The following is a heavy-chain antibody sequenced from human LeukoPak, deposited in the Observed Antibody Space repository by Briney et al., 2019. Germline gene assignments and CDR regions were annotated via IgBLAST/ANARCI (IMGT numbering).Heavy chain of an antibody. CDR2: IYSGGST. V-gene: IGHV3-66*01. CDR1: GFTVSSNC. Sequence: GGSLRLSCAASGFTVSSNCMSWVRQAPGKGLEWVSVIYSGGSTYYADSVKGRFTISRDNSKNTLYLQMNSLRAEDTAVYYCARDRNYDSSGYQDYWGQGTLVTVSS. J-gene: IGHJ4*02. D-gene: IGHD3-22*01. CDR3: ARDRNYDSSGYQDY.